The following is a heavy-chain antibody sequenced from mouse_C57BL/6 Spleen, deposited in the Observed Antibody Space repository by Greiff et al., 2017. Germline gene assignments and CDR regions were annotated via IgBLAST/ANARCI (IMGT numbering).Heavy chain of an antibody. V-gene: IGHV1-52*01. Sequence: QVQLQQPGAELVRPGSSVKLSCKASGYTFTSYWMHWVKQRPIQGLEWIGNIDPSDSETHYNQKFKDKATLTVDKSSSTAYMQLISLTSEDSAVYYCARRRDDYDDYFDYWGQGTTLTVSS. CDR3: ARRRDDYDDYFDY. CDR1: GYTFTSYW. CDR2: IDPSDSET. J-gene: IGHJ2*01. D-gene: IGHD2-4*01.